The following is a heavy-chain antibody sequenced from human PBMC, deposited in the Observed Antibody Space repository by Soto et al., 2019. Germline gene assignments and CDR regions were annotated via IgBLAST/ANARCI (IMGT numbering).Heavy chain of an antibody. CDR2: IFSNDEK. D-gene: IGHD6-13*01. CDR1: GFSLSNAGLG. V-gene: IGHV2-26*04. CDR3: ASTYSSSWYWFDP. J-gene: IGHJ5*02. Sequence: QVTVKESGPVLVKPTETLTLTCTVSGFSLSNAGLGVSWIRQPPGKALEWLAHIFSNDEKSYSTSLKSRLTISKDTSKSQVVLTMPNMHPVDTATYYCASTYSSSWYWFDPWGQGTLVTVSS.